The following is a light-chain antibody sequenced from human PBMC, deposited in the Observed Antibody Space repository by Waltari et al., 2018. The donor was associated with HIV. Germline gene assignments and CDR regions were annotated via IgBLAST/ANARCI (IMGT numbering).Light chain of an antibody. CDR1: QSVSRD. Sequence: EIVMTQSPATLSVSPGERATLSCRASQSVSRDLAWYQQKPGQAPRLLIYGAATRATGIPGRFSGSGSGTEFTLTISSLQSEDFAVYYCQRYNNWPPTFGQGTKVEIK. CDR2: GAA. CDR3: QRYNNWPPT. V-gene: IGKV3-15*01. J-gene: IGKJ1*01.